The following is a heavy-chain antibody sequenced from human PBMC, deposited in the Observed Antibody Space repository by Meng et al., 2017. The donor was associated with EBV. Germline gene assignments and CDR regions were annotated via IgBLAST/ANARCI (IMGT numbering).Heavy chain of an antibody. CDR1: GASSMGYD. CDR3: ARGRWLQPGSYFDY. J-gene: IGHJ4*02. V-gene: IGHV4-34*01. CDR2: INHIGST. Sequence: PSEPLSPPCPVYGASSMGYDGSWIRQPPGKGLEWIGVINHIGSTNYNPSLKSRVTISVDTSKNQFSLKLSSVTAADTAVYYCARGRWLQPGSYFDYWGQGTLVTVSS. D-gene: IGHD5-24*01.